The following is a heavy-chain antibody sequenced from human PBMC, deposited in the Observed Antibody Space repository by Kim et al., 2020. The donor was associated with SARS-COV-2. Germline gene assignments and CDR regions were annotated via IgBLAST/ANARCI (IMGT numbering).Heavy chain of an antibody. Sequence: GGSLRLSCAASGFTFSSYAMHWVRQAPGKGLEWVAVISYDGSNKYYADSVKGRFTISRDNSKNTLYLQMNSLRAEDTAVYYCARDWRVGIVATIRGFDY. V-gene: IGHV3-30-3*01. J-gene: IGHJ4*01. D-gene: IGHD5-12*01. CDR3: ARDWRVGIVATIRGFDY. CDR2: ISYDGSNK. CDR1: GFTFSSYA.